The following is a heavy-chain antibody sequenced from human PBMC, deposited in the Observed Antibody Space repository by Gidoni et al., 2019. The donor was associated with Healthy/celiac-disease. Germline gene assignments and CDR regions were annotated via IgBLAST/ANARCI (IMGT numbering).Heavy chain of an antibody. CDR1: GFTFSRYS. V-gene: IGHV3-21*01. D-gene: IGHD2-2*01. CDR2: ISSSSSYI. Sequence: EVQLVESGGGLVKPGGSLRLSCAASGFTFSRYSMHWVRQAPGKGLEWVSSISSSSSYIYYADSVKGRFTISRDNAKNSLYLQMNSLRAEDTAVYYCASWGYCSSTSCPYYYYGMDVWGQGTTVTVSS. J-gene: IGHJ6*02. CDR3: ASWGYCSSTSCPYYYYGMDV.